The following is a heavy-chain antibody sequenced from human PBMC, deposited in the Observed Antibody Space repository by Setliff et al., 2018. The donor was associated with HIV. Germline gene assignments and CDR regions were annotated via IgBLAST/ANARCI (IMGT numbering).Heavy chain of an antibody. CDR1: GFTFSSYS. J-gene: IGHJ6*02. CDR2: ISSSSSYI. Sequence: KPGGSLRLSCAASGFTFSSYSMNWVRQAPGKGLEWVSSISSSSSYIYYADSLKGRFTISRDNGKNLLYLQMNSLRAEDTAVYYCARGGRLQYFDWPSYAMDVWGQGTTVTVSS. D-gene: IGHD3-9*01. CDR3: ARGGRLQYFDWPSYAMDV. V-gene: IGHV3-21*06.